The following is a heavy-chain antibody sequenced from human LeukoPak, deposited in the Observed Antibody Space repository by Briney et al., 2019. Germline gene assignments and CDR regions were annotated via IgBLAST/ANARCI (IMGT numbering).Heavy chain of an antibody. CDR1: GASISSYY. CDR2: ISYSGST. D-gene: IGHD6-13*01. V-gene: IGHV4-59*08. Sequence: SETLSLTCTVSGASISSYYWDWIRQPPGKRLEWIGYISYSGSTNYNPSLKSRVTISVDTSKNQFSLKLSSVTAADTAVYYCARTRYTSSCFDYWGQGTLVTVSS. J-gene: IGHJ4*02. CDR3: ARTRYTSSCFDY.